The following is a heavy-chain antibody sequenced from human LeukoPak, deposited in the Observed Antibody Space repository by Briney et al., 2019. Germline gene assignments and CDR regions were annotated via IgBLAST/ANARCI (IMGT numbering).Heavy chain of an antibody. CDR1: GFTFGKYW. CDR3: ARDQYDTWSRRGNFDS. CDR2: IKLDGSEK. V-gene: IGHV3-7*03. Sequence: GGSLRLSCVASGFTFGKYWMNWVRQAPGKGLEWVANIKLDGSEKNYVDSVKGRFTISRDNTKNSLYLQMNSLRVEDTAVFYCARDQYDTWSRRGNFDSWGQGTLVTVSS. D-gene: IGHD3-3*01. J-gene: IGHJ4*02.